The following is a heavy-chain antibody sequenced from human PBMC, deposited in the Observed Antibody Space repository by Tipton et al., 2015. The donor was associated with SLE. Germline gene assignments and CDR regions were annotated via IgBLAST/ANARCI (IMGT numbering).Heavy chain of an antibody. Sequence: TLSLTCTVSGGSISSGGYYRSWIRQHPGKGLEWIGYIYYSGSTYYNPSLKSRVPISVDTSKNQFSLKLRSVTAANTAVYYCASHSTHYCSSTSCYFDYWGQGTLVTVSS. CDR3: ASHSTHYCSSTSCYFDY. CDR2: IYYSGST. CDR1: GGSISSGGYY. D-gene: IGHD2-2*01. V-gene: IGHV4-31*03. J-gene: IGHJ4*02.